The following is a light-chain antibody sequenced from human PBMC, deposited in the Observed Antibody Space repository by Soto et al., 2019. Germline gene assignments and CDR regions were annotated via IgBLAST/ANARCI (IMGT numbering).Light chain of an antibody. CDR2: GAS. Sequence: EVVLTKSAGTLSLSPGERATLSCRASQSVNSNSLAWYQHKPGQAPRVFIYGASTRATGIPDRFSGSGSGTDFTLTISRLEPEDFAVYYSPQQGRSWITFCQGTLLEVK. CDR1: QSVNSNS. V-gene: IGKV3-20*01. CDR3: PQQGRSWIT. J-gene: IGKJ5*01.